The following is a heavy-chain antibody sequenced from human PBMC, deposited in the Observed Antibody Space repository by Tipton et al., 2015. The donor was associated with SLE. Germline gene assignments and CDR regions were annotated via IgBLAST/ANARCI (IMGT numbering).Heavy chain of an antibody. CDR2: TNHSRST. D-gene: IGHD6-13*01. CDR1: GDSISSINYF. V-gene: IGHV4-39*07. CDR3: ARAGAKYSSSWLDY. Sequence: TLSLTCTVSGDSISSINYFWRWIRQHPGKGLEWIGETNHSRSTNYNPTLKSRVTISVDTSKNQFSLNMSSVTAADTAVYYCARAGAKYSSSWLDYWGQGTLVTVSS. J-gene: IGHJ4*02.